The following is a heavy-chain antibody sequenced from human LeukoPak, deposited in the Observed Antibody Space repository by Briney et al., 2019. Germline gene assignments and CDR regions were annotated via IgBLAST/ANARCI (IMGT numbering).Heavy chain of an antibody. D-gene: IGHD3-3*01. CDR3: ARAVLRFLEWTHYYYYMDV. CDR1: GFTFSRYW. CDR2: IKEDGSDK. V-gene: IGHV3-7*01. Sequence: GGSLRLSCAASGFTFSRYWMSWVRQAPGKGLEWVANIKEDGSDKYYVDSVKGRFTISRDNSKNSLYLQMNSLRAEDTAVYYCARAVLRFLEWTHYYYYMDVWGKGTTVTVSS. J-gene: IGHJ6*03.